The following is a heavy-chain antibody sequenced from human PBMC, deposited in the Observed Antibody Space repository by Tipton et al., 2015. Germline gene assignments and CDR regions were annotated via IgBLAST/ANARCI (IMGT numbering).Heavy chain of an antibody. CDR2: IQYSGAT. V-gene: IGHV4-59*01. Sequence: TLSLTCSVSSDSISKYYWSWIRQPPGKELEWIGYIQYSGATKYNPSLKSRVTISVDTSKNQFSLNLNSVTAADTAVYYCARRAGYGDHFDYWGRGTLVTVSS. J-gene: IGHJ4*02. CDR3: ARRAGYGDHFDY. D-gene: IGHD4-17*01. CDR1: SDSISKYY.